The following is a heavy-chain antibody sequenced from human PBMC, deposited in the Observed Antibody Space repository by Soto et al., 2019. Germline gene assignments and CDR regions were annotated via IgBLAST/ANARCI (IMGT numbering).Heavy chain of an antibody. CDR2: VFYSGST. CDR3: EQVRYHDFWSGYSWVLDD. D-gene: IGHD3-3*01. CDR1: GGSISSYY. V-gene: IGHV4-59*01. J-gene: IGHJ4*02. Sequence: SETLSLTCTVSGGSISSYYWSWIRQPPGKGLELSGYVFYSGSTNYNPSLKSRVTISVDTSKNQFSLKLSSVTPADTAVYYCEQVRYHDFWSGYSWVLDDWGQGTLVTVSA.